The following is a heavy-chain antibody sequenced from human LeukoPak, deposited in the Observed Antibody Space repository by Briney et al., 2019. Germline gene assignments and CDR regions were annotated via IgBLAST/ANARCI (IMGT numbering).Heavy chain of an antibody. J-gene: IGHJ4*02. D-gene: IGHD3-9*01. CDR1: GFTFSDYY. Sequence: GGSLRLSCAASGFTFSDYYMSWIRQAPGKGLEWVSYISSSGSTIYYADSVKGRFTISRDNAKNSLYLQMNSLRAEDTAVYYCARSASFGYFDWLLLYWGQGTLVTVSS. CDR2: ISSSGSTI. V-gene: IGHV3-11*01. CDR3: ARSASFGYFDWLLLY.